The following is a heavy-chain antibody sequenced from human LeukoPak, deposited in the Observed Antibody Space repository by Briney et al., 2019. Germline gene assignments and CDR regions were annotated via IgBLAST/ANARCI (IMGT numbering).Heavy chain of an antibody. V-gene: IGHV4-59*08. J-gene: IGHJ5*02. CDR1: GGSISSYY. D-gene: IGHD6-19*01. CDR3: ARQSVEYSSGWYDGDWFDP. Sequence: SETLSLTCTVSGGSISSYYWSWIRQPPGKGLEWIGYIYYSGSTNYNPSPKSRVTISVDTSKNQFSLKLSSVTAADTAVYYCARQSVEYSSGWYDGDWFDPWGQGTLVTVSS. CDR2: IYYSGST.